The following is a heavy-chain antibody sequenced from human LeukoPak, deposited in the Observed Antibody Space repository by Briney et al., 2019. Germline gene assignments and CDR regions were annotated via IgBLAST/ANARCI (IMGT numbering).Heavy chain of an antibody. CDR3: GRDLGGRSGY. D-gene: IGHD1-26*01. Sequence: GGSLRLSCAVSGFTFRTYWMHWVRQVPGEGLVWVSRINEDGSITNYADSVKGRFSISRDNAKNTLYLQVNSLRAEDTAVYYCGRDLGGRSGYWGQGTLVTVSS. J-gene: IGHJ4*02. CDR1: GFTFRTYW. V-gene: IGHV3-74*01. CDR2: INEDGSIT.